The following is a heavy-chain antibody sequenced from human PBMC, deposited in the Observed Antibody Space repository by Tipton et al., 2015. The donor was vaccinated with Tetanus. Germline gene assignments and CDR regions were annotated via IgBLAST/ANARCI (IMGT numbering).Heavy chain of an antibody. J-gene: IGHJ6*02. CDR3: AKDNGPLRFEVYGMDV. D-gene: IGHD2-8*01. V-gene: IGHV4-59*12. CDR1: GGSISSYY. CDR2: IYYSGST. Sequence: TLSLTCTVSGGSISSYYWSWIRQPPGKGLEWIGYIYYSGSTNYNPSLKSRVTISVDTSKNQFSLKLSSVTAADTAVYYCAKDNGPLRFEVYGMDVWGQGTTVTVSS.